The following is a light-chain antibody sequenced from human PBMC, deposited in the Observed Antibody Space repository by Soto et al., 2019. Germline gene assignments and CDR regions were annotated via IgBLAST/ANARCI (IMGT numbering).Light chain of an antibody. CDR2: GAS. V-gene: IGKV3D-20*02. CDR1: QSVSSSN. J-gene: IGKJ5*01. Sequence: DIVLTQSPGSLSLSPGERATLSCRASQSVSSSNLAWYQQKPGQPPRLLIYGASSRATGVADRCSGSGSGTDSTLTINSLEPEDFAVYYCQQRSNWPPITFGQGTRLEIK. CDR3: QQRSNWPPIT.